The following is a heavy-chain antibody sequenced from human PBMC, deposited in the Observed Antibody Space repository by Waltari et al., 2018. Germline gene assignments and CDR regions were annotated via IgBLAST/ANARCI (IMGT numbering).Heavy chain of an antibody. CDR2: IYGGGNT. CDR1: GVAVSSNF. Sequence: EVQLVESGGTLVQTGGSLRLSCAASGVAVSSNFMSWVRQAPGKGSEWVSVIYGGGNTHYAASVQGRFTSSRDISQNTLYLQMTRLRVEDTAVYFCAKSQVTSTWAVFDLWGQGTLVSVSS. J-gene: IGHJ4*02. CDR3: AKSQVTSTWAVFDL. D-gene: IGHD6-13*01. V-gene: IGHV3-66*01.